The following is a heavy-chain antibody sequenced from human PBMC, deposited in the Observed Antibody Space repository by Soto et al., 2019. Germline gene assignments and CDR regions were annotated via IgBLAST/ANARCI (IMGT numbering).Heavy chain of an antibody. J-gene: IGHJ5*02. V-gene: IGHV3-48*03. Sequence: GGSLRLSCAASGFTFSSYEMNWARQAPGKGLEWVSYISSSGSIIYYADSVKGRFTISRDNAKNSLYLQMNSLRAKDTAVYYCARGVLYYYDSSGHPHWFAPCGQGSLVTVSS. D-gene: IGHD3-22*01. CDR1: GFTFSSYE. CDR2: ISSSGSII. CDR3: ARGVLYYYDSSGHPHWFAP.